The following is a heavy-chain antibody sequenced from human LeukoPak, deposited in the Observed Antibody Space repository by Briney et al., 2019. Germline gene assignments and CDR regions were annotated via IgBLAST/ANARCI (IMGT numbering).Heavy chain of an antibody. J-gene: IGHJ6*02. CDR2: INGGSSPI. V-gene: IGHV3-48*01. Sequence: GGSLRLSCAASGFTFSRDSMNWVRQAPGKGLEWVSYINGGSSPIYYADSVRGRFTISRDNAKNSLYLQMNSLRAEDTAVYYCARDHEQWLVSYYYYGMDVWGQGTTVTVSS. D-gene: IGHD6-19*01. CDR3: ARDHEQWLVSYYYYGMDV. CDR1: GFTFSRDS.